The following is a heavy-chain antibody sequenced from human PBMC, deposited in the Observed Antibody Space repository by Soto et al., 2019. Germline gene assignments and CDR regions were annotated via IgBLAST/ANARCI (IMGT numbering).Heavy chain of an antibody. CDR2: RYYSEST. Sequence: SLTCTVSGGSITTGGYYWSWIRQLPGKGLEWIGHRYYSESTYYNPSLKSRVSISLDTSKNQFSLKLSFVTAADTAMYYCARTKCSGGSCYSWSLEYWGQGTPVTVSS. D-gene: IGHD2-15*01. J-gene: IGHJ4*02. CDR3: ARTKCSGGSCYSWSLEY. V-gene: IGHV4-31*03. CDR1: GGSITTGGYY.